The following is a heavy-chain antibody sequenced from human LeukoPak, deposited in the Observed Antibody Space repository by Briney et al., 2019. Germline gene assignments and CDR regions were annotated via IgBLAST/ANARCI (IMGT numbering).Heavy chain of an antibody. V-gene: IGHV4-34*01. CDR3: ARGYRGVYYYDSSGYYNDY. CDR2: INHSGST. D-gene: IGHD3-22*01. Sequence: PSETLSLTCAVYGGSFSGYYWSWIRQPPGKGLEWIGEINHSGSTNYNPSLKSRVTISVDTSKNQFSLKLSSVTAADTAEYYCARGYRGVYYYDSSGYYNDYWGQGTLVTVSS. CDR1: GGSFSGYY. J-gene: IGHJ4*02.